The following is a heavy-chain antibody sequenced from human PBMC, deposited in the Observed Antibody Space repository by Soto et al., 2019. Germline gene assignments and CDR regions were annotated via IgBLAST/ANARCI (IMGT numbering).Heavy chain of an antibody. Sequence: EVQLVESGGGLVQPGGSLRLSCAASGFTFSSYWMSWVLQAPGKGLEWVANIKQDGSEKYYVDSVKGRFTISRDNAKNSLYLQMNSLRAEATAVYYCARGRGCSTGCHNFDYWGQGTLVTVSS. CDR2: IKQDGSEK. D-gene: IGHD2-2*01. V-gene: IGHV3-7*01. CDR1: GFTFSSYW. CDR3: ARGRGCSTGCHNFDY. J-gene: IGHJ4*02.